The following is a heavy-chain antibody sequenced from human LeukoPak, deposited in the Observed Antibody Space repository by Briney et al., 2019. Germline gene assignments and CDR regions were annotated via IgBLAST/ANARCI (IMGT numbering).Heavy chain of an antibody. CDR1: GFTFTSHW. V-gene: IGHV3-23*01. CDR2: IFPSSDEI. CDR3: ATYRQIQVPFEF. D-gene: IGHD5-18*01. J-gene: IGHJ4*02. Sequence: GGSLRLSCAGSGFTFTSHWMSWVRQAPGKGLEWVSSIFPSSDEIHYADSVKGRFTISRDNSRSTLSLQMDSLRAEDTATYYCATYRQIQVPFEFWGQGTLVTVSS.